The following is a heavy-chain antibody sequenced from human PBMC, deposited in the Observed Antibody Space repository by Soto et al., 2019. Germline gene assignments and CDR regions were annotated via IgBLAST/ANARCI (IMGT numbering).Heavy chain of an antibody. CDR3: ARRRGFPYYYGMDV. CDR1: GGSISSGGYS. D-gene: IGHD5-12*01. V-gene: IGHV4-30-2*01. Sequence: QLQLQESGSGLVKPSQTLSLTCVVSGGSISSGGYSWSWIRQPPGKGLEWIGYIYHSGSTYYNPSLKSRLTISVDRSKNQFSLKQSSVTAADTAVYYCARRRGFPYYYGMDVWGQGTTVTVSS. CDR2: IYHSGST. J-gene: IGHJ6*02.